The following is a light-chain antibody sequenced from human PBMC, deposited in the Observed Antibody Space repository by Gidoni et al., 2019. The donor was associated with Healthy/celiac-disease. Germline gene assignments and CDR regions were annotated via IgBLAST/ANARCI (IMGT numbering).Light chain of an antibody. Sequence: DIQMTQSPSTLSASVGDRVTITCRASQSISSWLAWYQQKPGKAPKLLIYKASSLESGVPSRFSGSGSGTECTLTISSLLPDDFSTYYCQHFWTFGQGTKVEIK. CDR2: KAS. CDR3: QHFWT. V-gene: IGKV1-5*03. J-gene: IGKJ1*01. CDR1: QSISSW.